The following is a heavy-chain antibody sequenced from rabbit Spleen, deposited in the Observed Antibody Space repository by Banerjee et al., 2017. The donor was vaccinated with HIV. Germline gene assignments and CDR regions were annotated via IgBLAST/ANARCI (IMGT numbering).Heavy chain of an antibody. CDR3: VREAGYGGYGDANL. V-gene: IGHV1S45*01. Sequence: QEQLEESGGDLVKPEGSLTLTCTASGFTLSTYNMCWVRQAPGKGLEWISCIAGSGSGFTYSATWAKGRFTCSKTSSTTVTLQVTSLTVADTATYFCVREAGYGGYGDANLWGPGTLVTVS. D-gene: IGHD6-1*01. CDR2: IAGSGSGFT. J-gene: IGHJ4*01. CDR1: GFTLSTYN.